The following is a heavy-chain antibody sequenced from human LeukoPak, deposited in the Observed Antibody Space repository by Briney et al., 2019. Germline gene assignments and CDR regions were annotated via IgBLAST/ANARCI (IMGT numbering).Heavy chain of an antibody. CDR2: IYSGGST. Sequence: GGSLRLSCAASGFTVSSNYMSWVRQAPGKGLEWVSVIYSGGSTYYADSVKGRFTISRHNSKNTLYLQMNSLRAEDTAVYYCAKSRPNLEWLFPFDYWGQGTLVTVSS. CDR1: GFTVSSNY. V-gene: IGHV3-53*01. D-gene: IGHD3-3*01. J-gene: IGHJ4*02. CDR3: AKSRPNLEWLFPFDY.